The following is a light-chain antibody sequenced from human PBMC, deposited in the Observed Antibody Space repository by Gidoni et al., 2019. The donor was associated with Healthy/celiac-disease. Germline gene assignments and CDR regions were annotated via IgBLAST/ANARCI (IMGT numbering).Light chain of an antibody. J-gene: IGKJ4*01. CDR1: QSISSY. V-gene: IGKV3-11*01. CDR2: DAS. Sequence: EIVLTQSPATLSLSPGERATLSCRASQSISSYLAWYQQKPGQAPRLLIYDASNRATGIPARFSGSGSGPDFTLTISSLEPEDFAVYYCQQRSDWPRLTFGGGTKVEI. CDR3: QQRSDWPRLT.